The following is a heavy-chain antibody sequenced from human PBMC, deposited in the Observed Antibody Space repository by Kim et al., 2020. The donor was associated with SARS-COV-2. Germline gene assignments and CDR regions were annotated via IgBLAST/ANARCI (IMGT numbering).Heavy chain of an antibody. Sequence: GGSLRLSCAASGFIFTNYDMNWVRQAPGKGLEWVSYINSPGDTMYYAGSIKGRFTISRDNPKNSVYLQMNSLRAEDTAIYYCVRTGQQWRELDSWGQGTLVTVSS. V-gene: IGHV3-48*03. CDR1: GFIFTNYD. D-gene: IGHD6-19*01. CDR3: VRTGQQWRELDS. CDR2: INSPGDTM. J-gene: IGHJ5*01.